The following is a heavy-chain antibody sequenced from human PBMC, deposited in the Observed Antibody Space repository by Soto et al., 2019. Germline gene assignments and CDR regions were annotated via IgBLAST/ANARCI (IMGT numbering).Heavy chain of an antibody. CDR3: AREKQQLVWGG. J-gene: IGHJ4*02. CDR1: GFTFTSSA. V-gene: IGHV1-58*02. D-gene: IGHD6-13*01. Sequence: SVKVSCKASGFTFTSSAMQWVRQARGQRLEWIGWIVVGSGNTNYAQKFQGRVTITADESTSTAYMELSSLRSEDTAVYYCAREKQQLVWGGWGQGTLVTVSS. CDR2: IVVGSGNT.